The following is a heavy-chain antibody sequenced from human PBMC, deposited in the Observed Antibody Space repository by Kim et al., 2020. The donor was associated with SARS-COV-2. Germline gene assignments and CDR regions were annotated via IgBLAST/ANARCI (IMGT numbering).Heavy chain of an antibody. D-gene: IGHD5-12*01. CDR3: TTYEI. V-gene: IGHV3-15*01. Sequence: GGSLRLSCAASGFTFTSAWMSWVRQAPGKGLEWVARIKSKSDGGTTDYAAPVRFRFTISRDDSKNTLFLQMNSLNNEDTALYYCTTYEIWGQRTLLTVSS. J-gene: IGHJ4*02. CDR1: GFTFTSAW. CDR2: IKSKSDGGTT.